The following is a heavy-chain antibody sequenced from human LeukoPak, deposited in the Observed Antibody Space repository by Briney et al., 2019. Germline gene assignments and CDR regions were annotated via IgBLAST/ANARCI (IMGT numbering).Heavy chain of an antibody. D-gene: IGHD4-17*01. CDR1: GGSFSGYY. J-gene: IGHJ2*01. Sequence: NPPETLSLTCAVYGGSFSGYYWSWIRQPPGKGLEWIGEINHSGSTNYNPSLKSRVTISVDTTKNQFSLKLSSVTAADTAVYYCAYGDYFGSWYFDLWGRGTLVTVSS. CDR3: AYGDYFGSWYFDL. V-gene: IGHV4-34*01. CDR2: INHSGST.